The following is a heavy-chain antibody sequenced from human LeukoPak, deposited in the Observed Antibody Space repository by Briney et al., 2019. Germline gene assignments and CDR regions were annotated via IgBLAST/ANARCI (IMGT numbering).Heavy chain of an antibody. Sequence: SVKVSCKASGGTFSSYAISWVRQAPGQGLEWMGGIIPIFGTANYAQKFQGRVAITADESTSTAYMELSSLRSEDTAVYYCARGITMVRGTHQPPLIFDYWGQGTLVTVSS. CDR1: GGTFSSYA. D-gene: IGHD3-10*01. V-gene: IGHV1-69*13. CDR3: ARGITMVRGTHQPPLIFDY. CDR2: IIPIFGTA. J-gene: IGHJ4*02.